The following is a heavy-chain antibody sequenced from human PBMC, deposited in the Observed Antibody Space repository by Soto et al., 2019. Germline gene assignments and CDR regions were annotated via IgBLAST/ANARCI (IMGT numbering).Heavy chain of an antibody. CDR2: IDWDDDK. D-gene: IGHD3-22*01. V-gene: IGHV2-70*01. Sequence: SGPTLVNPTQTLTLTCTFSGFSLSTSGMCVRWIRQPPGKALEWLALIDWDDDKYYSTSLKTRLTISKDTSKNQVVLTMTNMDPVDTATYYCARISDYYDSSGYYQFDYWGQGTLVTVSS. CDR1: GFSLSTSGMC. CDR3: ARISDYYDSSGYYQFDY. J-gene: IGHJ4*02.